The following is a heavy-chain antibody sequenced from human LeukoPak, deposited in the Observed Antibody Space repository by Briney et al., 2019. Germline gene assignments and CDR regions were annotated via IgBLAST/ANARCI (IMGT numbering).Heavy chain of an antibody. D-gene: IGHD3-3*01. CDR2: INHSGST. CDR3: ARPYYDFWSGYPSPWFDP. Sequence: LETLSLTCAVYGGSFSGYYWSWIRQPPGKGLEWIGEINHSGSTNYNPSLKSRVTISVDTSKNQFSLTLSSVTAPAPAVYSSARPYYDFWSGYPSPWFDPWGQGTLVTVSS. V-gene: IGHV4-34*01. CDR1: GGSFSGYY. J-gene: IGHJ5*02.